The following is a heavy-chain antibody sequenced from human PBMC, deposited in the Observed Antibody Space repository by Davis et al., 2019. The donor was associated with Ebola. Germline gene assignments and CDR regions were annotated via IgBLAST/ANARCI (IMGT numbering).Heavy chain of an antibody. D-gene: IGHD3-10*01. CDR3: ARDPDYYGSGTFHYYYYGMDV. CDR1: EYSFTSYD. Sequence: ASVKVSCKASEYSFTSYDINWVRQATGQGLEWMGWISGYNGNTNYAQKFQGRVTMTTDTSTSTAYMDLRSLTSDDTAVYYCARDPDYYGSGTFHYYYYGMDVWGQGTTVTVSS. CDR2: ISGYNGNT. J-gene: IGHJ6*02. V-gene: IGHV1-18*01.